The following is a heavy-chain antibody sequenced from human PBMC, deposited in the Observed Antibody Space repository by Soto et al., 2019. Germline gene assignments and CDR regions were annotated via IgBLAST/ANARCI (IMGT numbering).Heavy chain of an antibody. CDR3: AKRLLCPSTTCFDY. CDR1: GFTFSDYA. CDR2: VSHDGRNT. Sequence: PGGSLRLSCAASGFTFSDYAMHWVRQAPGKGLEWVAVVSHDGRNTHYADSVKGRFTISRDASENTLYLQMTGLRAEDTAVYYCAKRLLCPSTTCFDYWGQGTRVTVSS. V-gene: IGHV3-30*18. J-gene: IGHJ4*02. D-gene: IGHD2-2*01.